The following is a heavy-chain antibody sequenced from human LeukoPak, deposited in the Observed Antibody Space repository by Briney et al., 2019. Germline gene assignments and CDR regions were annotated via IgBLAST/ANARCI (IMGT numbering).Heavy chain of an antibody. J-gene: IGHJ4*02. CDR3: ASTGDNRIFDY. CDR1: GGSISSYY. D-gene: IGHD1-14*01. CDR2: IYTSGST. V-gene: IGHV4-4*09. Sequence: SETLSLTCTVSGGSISSYYWSWIRQPPGKGLEWIGCIYTSGSTNYNPSLKSRVTISVDTSKNQFSLHLSSVTAADPAVSFCASTGDNRIFDYWGQGTLVTVSS.